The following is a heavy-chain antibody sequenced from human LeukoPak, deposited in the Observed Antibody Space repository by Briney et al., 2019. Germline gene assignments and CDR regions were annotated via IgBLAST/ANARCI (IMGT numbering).Heavy chain of an antibody. J-gene: IGHJ5*02. CDR2: IKQDGSEK. V-gene: IGHV3-7*01. Sequence: GGSLRLSCAASGFTFSSYWMSWVRQAPGKGLEWVANIKQDGSEKYYVDSVKGRFTISRDNAKNSLYLQMNSLRAEDTAVYYCARVQRSGWYPLWFDPWGQGTLVTVSS. CDR3: ARVQRSGWYPLWFDP. CDR1: GFTFSSYW. D-gene: IGHD6-19*01.